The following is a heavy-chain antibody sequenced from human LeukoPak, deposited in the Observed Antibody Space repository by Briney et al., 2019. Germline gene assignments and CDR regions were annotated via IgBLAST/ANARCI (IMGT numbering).Heavy chain of an antibody. CDR1: GGSISSSSYY. V-gene: IGHV4-39*07. CDR2: IYYSGST. D-gene: IGHD1-26*01. J-gene: IGHJ4*02. CDR3: ARDIRREPIPDY. Sequence: SETLSLTCTVSGGSISSSSYYWGWIRQPPGKGLEWIGSIYYSGSTYYNPSLKSRVTISVDTSKNQFSLKLSSVTAADTAVYYCARDIRREPIPDYWGQGTLVTVSS.